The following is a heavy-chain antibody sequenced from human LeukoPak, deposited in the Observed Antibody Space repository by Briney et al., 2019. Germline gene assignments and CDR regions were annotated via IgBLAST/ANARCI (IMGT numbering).Heavy chain of an antibody. V-gene: IGHV3-48*04. D-gene: IGHD3-22*01. CDR2: ISSSGSTI. CDR3: ARDSYYYDSSGYEDY. CDR1: GFTFSSYG. J-gene: IGHJ4*02. Sequence: GGSLRLSCAASGFTFSSYGMHWVRQAPGKGLEWVSYISSSGSTIYYADSVKGRFTISRDNAKNSLYLQMNSLRAEDTAVYYCARDSYYYDSSGYEDYWGQGTLVTVSS.